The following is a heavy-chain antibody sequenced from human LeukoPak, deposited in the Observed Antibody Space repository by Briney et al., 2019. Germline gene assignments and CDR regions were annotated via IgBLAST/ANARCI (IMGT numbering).Heavy chain of an antibody. D-gene: IGHD3-3*01. CDR2: IYPGDSDT. Sequence: GESLEISCQGSGYIFTHYWIAWGRQLPGKGLEWMGVIYPGDSDTRYSPSFQGQVTISADESIGTAYLQWSSLKPADTAMYYCARRIAIFGDGNWFDFWGQGTLVTVSS. CDR3: ARRIAIFGDGNWFDF. J-gene: IGHJ5*01. V-gene: IGHV5-51*01. CDR1: GYIFTHYW.